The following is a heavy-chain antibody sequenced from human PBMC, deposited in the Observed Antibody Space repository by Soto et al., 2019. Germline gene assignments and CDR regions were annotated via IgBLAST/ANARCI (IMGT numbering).Heavy chain of an antibody. CDR3: AKAGPAAGHYYYYGMDV. V-gene: IGHV3-9*01. CDR2: ISWNSGSI. J-gene: IGHJ6*02. Sequence: GGSLRLSCAASGFTFDDYAMHWVRQAPGKGLEWVSGISWNSGSIDYADSVKGRFTISRDNAKNSLYLQMNSLRAEDTALYYCAKAGPAAGHYYYYGMDVWGQGTTVTVSS. CDR1: GFTFDDYA. D-gene: IGHD6-13*01.